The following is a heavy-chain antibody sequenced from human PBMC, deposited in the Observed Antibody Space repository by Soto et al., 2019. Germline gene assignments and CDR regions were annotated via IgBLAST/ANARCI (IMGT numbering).Heavy chain of an antibody. V-gene: IGHV3-23*01. CDR1: GFTFSSYA. D-gene: IGHD2-2*01. CDR3: AKRGDIVVVPAAMSGGWFDP. Sequence: GGSLRLSCAASGFTFSSYAMSWVRQAPGKGLEWVSAISGSGGSTYYADSVKGRFTISRDNSKNTLYLQMNSLRAEDTAVYYCAKRGDIVVVPAAMSGGWFDPWGQGTLVTVSS. CDR2: ISGSGGST. J-gene: IGHJ5*02.